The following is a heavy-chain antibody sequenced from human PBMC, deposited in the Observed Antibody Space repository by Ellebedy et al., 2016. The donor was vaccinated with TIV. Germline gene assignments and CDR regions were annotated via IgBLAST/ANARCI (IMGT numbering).Heavy chain of an antibody. D-gene: IGHD4-23*01. J-gene: IGHJ2*01. V-gene: IGHV4-39*01. CDR2: IYYSGST. CDR1: GGSISSSSYY. Sequence: MPGGSLRLSCTVSGGSISSSSYYRGWIRQPPGKGLEWIGSIYYSGSTYYNPSLKSRVTISVDTSKNQFSLKLSSVTAADTAVYYCARLRHYGGDSVWFFDLWGRGTLVTVSS. CDR3: ARLRHYGGDSVWFFDL.